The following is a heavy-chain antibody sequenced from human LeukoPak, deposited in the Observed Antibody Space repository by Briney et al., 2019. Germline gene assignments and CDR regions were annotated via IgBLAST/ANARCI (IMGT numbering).Heavy chain of an antibody. D-gene: IGHD6-6*01. Sequence: PSQTLSLTCTVSGGSMSNYYWNWIRQPPGKGLEWIGYIYYTGSTNYNPSLKSRVTMFVDMSKNQFSLRLSSVTAADTAVYYCARHRAYSSSSPFDYWGQGTLVTVSS. CDR2: IYYTGST. J-gene: IGHJ4*02. CDR3: ARHRAYSSSSPFDY. V-gene: IGHV4-59*08. CDR1: GGSMSNYY.